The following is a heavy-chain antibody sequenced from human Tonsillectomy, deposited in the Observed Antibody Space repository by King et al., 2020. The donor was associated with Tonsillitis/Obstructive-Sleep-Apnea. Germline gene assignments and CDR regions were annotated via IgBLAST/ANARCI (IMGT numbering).Heavy chain of an antibody. CDR2: ISGSGSST. Sequence: LVESGGGLVQPRGSLRVSCAASGFTFSTYAMSWVRQAPGKGLEWVSGISGSGSSTYYADSVKGRFTVSRDNSKNTLYLQMSSLRADDTAVYFCAKGHLSGSYYDGFDYWGQGTLVTVSS. CDR1: GFTFSTYA. J-gene: IGHJ4*02. V-gene: IGHV3-23*04. CDR3: AKGHLSGSYYDGFDY. D-gene: IGHD1-26*01.